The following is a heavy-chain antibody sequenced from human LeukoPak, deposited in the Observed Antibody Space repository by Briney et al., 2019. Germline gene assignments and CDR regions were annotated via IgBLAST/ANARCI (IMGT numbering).Heavy chain of an antibody. CDR1: GYSFTNYW. J-gene: IGHJ3*02. D-gene: IGHD4-17*01. CDR2: INPSDSDP. V-gene: IGHV5-51*01. CDR3: ARQGTTVTHEGAFDI. Sequence: GESLKISCKGSGYSFTNYWIGWVRQMPGKGLGWMGIINPSDSDPRFSPSFQGQVPLSADKSTSTAYLQWSSLKASDTAMYYCARQGTTVTHEGAFDIWGQGTMVPVS.